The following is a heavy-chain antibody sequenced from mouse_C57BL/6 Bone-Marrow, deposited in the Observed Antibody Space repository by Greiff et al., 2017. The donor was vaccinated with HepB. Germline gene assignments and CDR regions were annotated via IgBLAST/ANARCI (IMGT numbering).Heavy chain of an antibody. CDR1: GYTFTSYW. CDR3: ARCGVANWDVGGFAY. CDR2: INPSNGGT. J-gene: IGHJ3*01. D-gene: IGHD4-1*01. V-gene: IGHV1-53*01. Sequence: QVQLQQPGAELVKPGASVKMSCKASGYTFTSYWITWVKQRPGQGLEWIGNINPSNGGTNYNEKFKSKATLTVDKSSSTAYMQLSSLTSEDSAVYYCARCGVANWDVGGFAYWGQGTLVTVSA.